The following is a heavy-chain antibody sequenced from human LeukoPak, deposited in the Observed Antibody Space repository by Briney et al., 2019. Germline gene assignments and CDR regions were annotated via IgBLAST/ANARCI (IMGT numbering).Heavy chain of an antibody. Sequence: SETLSLTCTVSGGSISSSSYDWGWIRQPPGKGLEWIGSIYCCGSTYSNPSLNSRVTISVDTSKNQLSLMLSSVPAADTAVFCCAIDKTNWGSRATDCWGQGTLVTVSP. J-gene: IGHJ4*02. CDR1: GGSISSSSYD. D-gene: IGHD7-27*01. CDR3: AIDKTNWGSRATDC. CDR2: IYCCGST. V-gene: IGHV4-39*07.